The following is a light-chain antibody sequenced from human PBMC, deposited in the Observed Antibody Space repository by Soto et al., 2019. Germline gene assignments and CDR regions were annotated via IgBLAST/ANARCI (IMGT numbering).Light chain of an antibody. CDR1: QSVSST. CDR3: QHYSTWLWT. CDR2: GAS. Sequence: EIGMTQSPATLSVSPGERATLACRAIQSVSSTLAWYQQKPGQGHRLLIYGASTRATGIPARFSGSGSGTEFTLTISSLQSEDFEVYYCQHYSTWLWTFGQGTQVEIK. J-gene: IGKJ1*01. V-gene: IGKV3-15*01.